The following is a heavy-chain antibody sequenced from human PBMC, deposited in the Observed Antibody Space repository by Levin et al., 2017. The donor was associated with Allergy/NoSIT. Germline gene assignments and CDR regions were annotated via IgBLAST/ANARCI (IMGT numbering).Heavy chain of an antibody. V-gene: IGHV3-9*01. D-gene: IGHD4-17*01. CDR1: GFTFDDYA. J-gene: IGHJ4*02. CDR3: AKGAQGDYDHIFDY. Sequence: GGSLRLSCAASGFTFDDYAMHWVRQAPGKGLEWVSGISWNSGSIGYADSVKGRFTISRDNAKNSLYLQMNSLRAEDTALYYCAKGAQGDYDHIFDYWGQGTLVTVSS. CDR2: ISWNSGSI.